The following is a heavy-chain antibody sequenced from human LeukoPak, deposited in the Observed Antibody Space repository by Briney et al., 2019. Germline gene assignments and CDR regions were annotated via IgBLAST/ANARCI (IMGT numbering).Heavy chain of an antibody. J-gene: IGHJ3*02. Sequence: GGSLILSCSASGFTFSSYAVHWVRQAPGKGLEYVSVISSNGGSTYYADSVKGRFTISRDNSKNTLYLQMSSLRAEDTAVYYCVKTLISVAGTGAFDIWGQGTMVTVSS. CDR1: GFTFSSYA. V-gene: IGHV3-64D*09. CDR3: VKTLISVAGTGAFDI. D-gene: IGHD6-19*01. CDR2: ISSNGGST.